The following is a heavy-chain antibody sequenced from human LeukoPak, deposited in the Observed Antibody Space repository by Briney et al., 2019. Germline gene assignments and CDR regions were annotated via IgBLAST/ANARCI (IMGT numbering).Heavy chain of an antibody. Sequence: PSETLSLTCTVPGGSISSSNWWSWVRQPPGKGLEWIGEIYHSGSTNYNPSLKSRVTISVDKSKNQFSLKLSSVTAADTAVYYCARGQQLAHYYYYGMDVWGQGTTVTVSS. CDR1: GGSISSSNW. V-gene: IGHV4-4*02. J-gene: IGHJ6*02. D-gene: IGHD6-13*01. CDR2: IYHSGST. CDR3: ARGQQLAHYYYYGMDV.